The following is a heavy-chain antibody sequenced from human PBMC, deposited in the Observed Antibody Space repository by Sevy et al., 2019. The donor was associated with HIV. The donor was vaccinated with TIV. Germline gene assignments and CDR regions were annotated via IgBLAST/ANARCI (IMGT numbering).Heavy chain of an antibody. J-gene: IGHJ4*02. Sequence: SETLSLTCAVSGVSVTSDTYYWSWIRQPPGKGLEWIGYVYHTGSTNYSPSFKSRVTISIDTSKNQFSLRLFSVAAADTAMYYCAREPYFFDKSGYFWYYWGQGILVTVSS. V-gene: IGHV4-61*01. D-gene: IGHD3-22*01. CDR3: AREPYFFDKSGYFWYY. CDR2: VYHTGST. CDR1: GVSVTSDTYY.